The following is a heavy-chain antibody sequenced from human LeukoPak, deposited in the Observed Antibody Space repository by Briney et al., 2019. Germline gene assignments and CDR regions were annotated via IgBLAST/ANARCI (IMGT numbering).Heavy chain of an antibody. Sequence: GGSLRLSCAASGFTFSSYAMSWVRQAPGKGLEWVSAISGSGGSTYYADSVKGRFTISRDNSKNTLYPQMNSLRAEDTAVYYCAKGAVVVPAAMAPTSQNWFDPWGQGTLVTVSS. D-gene: IGHD2-2*01. V-gene: IGHV3-23*01. CDR1: GFTFSSYA. J-gene: IGHJ5*02. CDR3: AKGAVVVPAAMAPTSQNWFDP. CDR2: ISGSGGST.